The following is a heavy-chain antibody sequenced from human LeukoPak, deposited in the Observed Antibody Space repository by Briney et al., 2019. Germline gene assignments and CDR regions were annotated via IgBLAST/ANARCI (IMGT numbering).Heavy chain of an antibody. J-gene: IGHJ4*02. Sequence: PGGSLRLSCAASEFTFTDFYMNWIRQAPGKGLEWVSFISNSGSATDYADSVKGRFTISRDNTRNSLYLQMNDLRAEDTAVYYCARDPGTSFYYFDYWGQGVLVTVSS. V-gene: IGHV3-11*01. CDR1: EFTFTDFY. CDR2: ISNSGSAT. D-gene: IGHD3-3*02. CDR3: ARDPGTSFYYFDY.